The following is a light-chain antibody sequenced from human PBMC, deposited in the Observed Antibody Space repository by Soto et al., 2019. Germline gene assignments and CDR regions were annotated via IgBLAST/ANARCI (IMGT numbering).Light chain of an antibody. V-gene: IGKV1-5*03. CDR1: QSISNW. CDR2: KAS. Sequence: DIQMTQSPSTLSASVGDIVTITCRASQSISNWLAWYQQKPGKAPKLLIYKASSLESGVPSRFSGSGSGTEFTLTISSLQPDDFATYYCQQYNSWTFGQGTKVDIK. CDR3: QQYNSWT. J-gene: IGKJ1*01.